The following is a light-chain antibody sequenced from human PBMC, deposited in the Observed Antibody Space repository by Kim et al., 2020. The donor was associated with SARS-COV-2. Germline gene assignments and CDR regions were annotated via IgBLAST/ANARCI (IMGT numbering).Light chain of an antibody. Sequence: ASISCRSSQSLLYRAGNTHLNWFQQRPGQSPRRLIYKVSNRDSGVPDRFSGSGSGTNFTLKISRMEAEDVGVYYCMQGTHWPPWTFGQGTKVDIK. CDR1: QSLLYRAGNTH. V-gene: IGKV2-30*01. CDR2: KVS. CDR3: MQGTHWPPWT. J-gene: IGKJ1*01.